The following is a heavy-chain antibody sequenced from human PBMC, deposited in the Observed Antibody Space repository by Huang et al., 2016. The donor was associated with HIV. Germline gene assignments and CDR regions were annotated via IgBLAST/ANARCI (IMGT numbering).Heavy chain of an antibody. CDR3: ARHMDCSSSSCLAGGHERGPFDM. V-gene: IGHV4-39*01. D-gene: IGHD2-2*01. CDR2: IYYGGCT. J-gene: IGHJ3*02. CDR1: GGSISSSSYY. Sequence: QLQLQESGPGLVKPSETLSLTCSVPGGSISSSSYYWGWLRQPPGQGLEWIGSIYYGGCTLYTPALKRRVTISVDTSKNQFSLRLGSVTAADTSVYYCARHMDCSSSSCLAGGHERGPFDMWGQGTMVTVSS.